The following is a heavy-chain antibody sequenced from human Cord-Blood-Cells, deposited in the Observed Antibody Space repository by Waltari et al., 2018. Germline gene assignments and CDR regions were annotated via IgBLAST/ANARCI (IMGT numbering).Heavy chain of an antibody. CDR1: GYTFTGYY. Sequence: QVQLVQSGAEVKKPGASVKVSCKASGYTFTGYYMHWVRPAPGQGLEWMGWINPNSGGTNYAQKFQGRVTMTRDTSISTAYMELSRLRSDDTAVYYCARPPVGGNYYNWFDPWGQGTLVTVSS. CDR3: ARPPVGGNYYNWFDP. J-gene: IGHJ5*02. D-gene: IGHD6-19*01. CDR2: INPNSGGT. V-gene: IGHV1-2*02.